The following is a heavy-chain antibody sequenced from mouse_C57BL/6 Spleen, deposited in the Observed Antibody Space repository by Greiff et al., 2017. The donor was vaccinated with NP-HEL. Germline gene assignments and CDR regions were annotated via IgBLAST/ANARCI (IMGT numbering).Heavy chain of an antibody. CDR3: ARDRYYYGSSSYAMDY. D-gene: IGHD1-1*01. CDR1: GYSITSGYY. Sequence: EVQLVESGPGLVKPSQSLSLTCSVTGYSITSGYYWNWIRQFPGNKLEWMGYISYDGSNNSNPSLKNRISITRDTSKNQFFLKLNSVTTEDTATYYCARDRYYYGSSSYAMDYWGQGTSVTVSS. V-gene: IGHV3-6*01. CDR2: ISYDGSN. J-gene: IGHJ4*01.